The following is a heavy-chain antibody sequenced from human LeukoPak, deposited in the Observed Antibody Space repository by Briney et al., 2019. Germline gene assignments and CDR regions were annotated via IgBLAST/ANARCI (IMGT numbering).Heavy chain of an antibody. V-gene: IGHV3-7*01. CDR3: AGEVEGGWFDP. J-gene: IGHJ5*02. D-gene: IGHD5-24*01. CDR1: GFTFSSYW. Sequence: GSLRLSCAASGFTFSSYWMSWVRQAPGKGLEWVANIKQDGSEKYYVDSVKGRFTISRDNAKNSLYLQMNSLRAEDTAVYYCAGEVEGGWFDPWGQGTLVTVSS. CDR2: IKQDGSEK.